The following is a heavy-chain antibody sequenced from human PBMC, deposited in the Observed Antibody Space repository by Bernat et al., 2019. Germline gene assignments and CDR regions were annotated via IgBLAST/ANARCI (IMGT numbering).Heavy chain of an antibody. D-gene: IGHD4/OR15-4a*01. CDR3: VKGRGPANYNWFDP. Sequence: QLLESGGGLVQPGGSLRLSYAASGFTFSTYAMSWVRQAPGEGLEWVSVISGSGGNTYYADSVKGRFTISRDNSKSTLYLQMNSLRAEDTAVYFCVKGRGPANYNWFDPWGQGTLVTVSS. V-gene: IGHV3-23*01. CDR1: GFTFSTYA. J-gene: IGHJ5*02. CDR2: ISGSGGNT.